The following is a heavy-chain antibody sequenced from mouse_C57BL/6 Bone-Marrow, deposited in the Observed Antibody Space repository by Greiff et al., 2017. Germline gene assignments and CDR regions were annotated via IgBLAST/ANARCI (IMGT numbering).Heavy chain of an antibody. CDR2: INPSNGGT. CDR1: GYTFTSYW. Sequence: QVQLKQSGTELVKPGASVKLSCKASGYTFTSYWMHWVKQRPGQGLEWLGNINPSNGGTNYNEKFKSKATLTVDKSSSTAYMQLSSLTSADSAVYYWARENYPWYFDVWGTGTTVTVSS. J-gene: IGHJ1*03. CDR3: ARENYPWYFDV. V-gene: IGHV1-53*01. D-gene: IGHD1-1*01.